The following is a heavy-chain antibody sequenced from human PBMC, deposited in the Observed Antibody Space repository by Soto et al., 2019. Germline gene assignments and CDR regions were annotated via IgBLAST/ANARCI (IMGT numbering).Heavy chain of an antibody. CDR3: ARGKLYSSGWYGDWFDP. V-gene: IGHV3-7*01. CDR1: GFTFSSYW. Sequence: EVQLVESGGGLVQPGGSLRLSCAASGFTFSSYWMSWVRQAPGKGLEWVANIKQDGREKYYVDSVKGRFTISRDNAKNSLYLQMNSLRAEDTAVYYCARGKLYSSGWYGDWFDPWGQGTLVTVSS. D-gene: IGHD6-19*01. J-gene: IGHJ5*02. CDR2: IKQDGREK.